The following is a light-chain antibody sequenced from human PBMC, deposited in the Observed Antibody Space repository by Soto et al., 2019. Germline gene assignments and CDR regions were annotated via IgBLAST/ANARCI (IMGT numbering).Light chain of an antibody. CDR3: QQRSNWPSPT. J-gene: IGKJ4*01. Sequence: EIVLTQSPCTLSVSPGERVTLSCRASQSVSSYLAWYQQKPGQAPRLLIYDASNRATGIPARFSGSGSGTDFTLTISSLEPEDFAVYYCQQRSNWPSPTFGGGTKVDI. CDR1: QSVSSY. V-gene: IGKV3-11*01. CDR2: DAS.